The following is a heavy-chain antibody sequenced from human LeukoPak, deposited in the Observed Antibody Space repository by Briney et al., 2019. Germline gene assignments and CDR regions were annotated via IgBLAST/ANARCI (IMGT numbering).Heavy chain of an antibody. Sequence: GPVKVSRKASGYTFTGYYMHWVRQAPGQGLEWMGWINPNSGGTNYAQKFQGRVTMTRDTSISTAYMELSRLRSDDTAVYYCARGGDDSSGYDLAGVDYWGQGTLVTVSS. CDR3: ARGGDDSSGYDLAGVDY. J-gene: IGHJ4*02. CDR1: GYTFTGYY. D-gene: IGHD3-22*01. V-gene: IGHV1-2*02. CDR2: INPNSGGT.